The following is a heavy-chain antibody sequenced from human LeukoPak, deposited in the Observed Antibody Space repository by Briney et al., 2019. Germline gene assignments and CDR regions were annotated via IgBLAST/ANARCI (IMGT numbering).Heavy chain of an antibody. CDR2: VTGSSGGT. Sequence: PGGSLRLSCAASGFTFSSYAMTWVRQAPGKGLEWVSAVTGSSGGTYYADSVKGRFTISRDDSKSTLYLQMNSLRVEDTAVYYCAKSGHSTSSWFDPWGQGTLVTVSS. V-gene: IGHV3-23*01. D-gene: IGHD6-6*01. CDR1: GFTFSSYA. CDR3: AKSGHSTSSWFDP. J-gene: IGHJ5*02.